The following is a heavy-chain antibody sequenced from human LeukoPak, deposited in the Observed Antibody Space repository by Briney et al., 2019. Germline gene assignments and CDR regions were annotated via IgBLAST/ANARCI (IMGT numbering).Heavy chain of an antibody. J-gene: IGHJ4*02. CDR2: INPGGGST. D-gene: IGHD6-19*01. CDR1: GYTFTSYY. V-gene: IGHV1-46*01. CDR3: ARAIAVAGIIDY. Sequence: ASVKLSCKASGYTFTSYYMHWVRQAPGLGLEWVGIINPGGGSTSYAQKFQGRVTMTRDTSTSTVYMELSSLRSEDTAVYYCARAIAVAGIIDYWGQGTLVTVSS.